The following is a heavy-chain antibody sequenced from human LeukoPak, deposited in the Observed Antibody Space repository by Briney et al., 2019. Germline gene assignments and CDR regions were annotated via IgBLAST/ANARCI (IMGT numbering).Heavy chain of an antibody. D-gene: IGHD3-10*01. CDR2: IYTSGST. CDR3: ARDTRAIIRGPYYFDY. CDR1: GGSISSGSYY. V-gene: IGHV4-61*02. Sequence: SETLSLTCTVSGGSISSGSYYWSWIRQPAGKGLEWIGRIYTSGSTNYNPSLKSRVTISVDTSKNQSSLKLSSVTAADTAVYYCARDTRAIIRGPYYFDYWGQGTLVTVSS. J-gene: IGHJ4*02.